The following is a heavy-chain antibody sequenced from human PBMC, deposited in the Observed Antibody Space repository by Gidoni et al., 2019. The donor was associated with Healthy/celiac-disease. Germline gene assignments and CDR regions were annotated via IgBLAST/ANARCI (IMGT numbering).Heavy chain of an antibody. CDR2: INWNGGST. CDR3: ARDLSGWYHYNDY. CDR1: GCTFDDYG. V-gene: IGHV3-20*01. J-gene: IGHJ4*02. Sequence: EVQLVESGGGVVRPGGSLRLPCPASGCTFDDYGMSWVLQAPGKGLEWVSGINWNGGSTGYADSVKGRFTISRDNAKNSLYLQMNSLRAEDTALYHCARDLSGWYHYNDYWGQGTLVTVSS. D-gene: IGHD6-19*01.